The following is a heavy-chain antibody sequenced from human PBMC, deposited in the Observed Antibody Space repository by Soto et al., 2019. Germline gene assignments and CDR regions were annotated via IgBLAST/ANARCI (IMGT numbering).Heavy chain of an antibody. CDR3: ARDLYGDYFDY. CDR2: IYYSGST. J-gene: IGHJ4*01. CDR1: GGSISSYY. Sequence: SETLSLTCTVSGGSISSYYWSWIRQPPGKGLEWIGYIYYSGSTNYNPSLKSRVTISVDTSKNQFSLKLSSVTAADTAVYYCARDLYGDYFDYWGQGTPVTVSA. V-gene: IGHV4-59*01. D-gene: IGHD4-17*01.